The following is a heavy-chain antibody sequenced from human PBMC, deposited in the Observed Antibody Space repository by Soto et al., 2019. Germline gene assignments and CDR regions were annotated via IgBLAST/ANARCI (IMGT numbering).Heavy chain of an antibody. Sequence: TLSLTCSVSGGSLNSGFYYWTWIRQLPGKGLEWIGYIHNSGTTYYKAALKSRVTISMDTSKNQFSLIMSSVTAADTAVYYCDRDDFGAAGPYWGQATLVTVSS. V-gene: IGHV4-31*03. D-gene: IGHD4-17*01. CDR2: IHNSGTT. CDR1: GGSLNSGFYY. J-gene: IGHJ4*02. CDR3: DRDDFGAAGPY.